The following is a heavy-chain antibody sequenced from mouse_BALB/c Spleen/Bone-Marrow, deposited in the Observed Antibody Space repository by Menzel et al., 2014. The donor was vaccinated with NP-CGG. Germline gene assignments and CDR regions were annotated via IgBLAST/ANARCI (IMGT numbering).Heavy chain of an antibody. CDR2: ILPGSGST. J-gene: IGHJ3*01. Sequence: QVQLQQSGAELMKPGASVKISCKATGYTFSSYWIEWVKQRPGHGLEWIGEILPGSGSTNYNEKFKGKATFTADTSSNTAYMQLSSLTSEDPAVYYCATARATWFAYWGQGTLVTVSA. V-gene: IGHV1-9*01. CDR3: ATARATWFAY. D-gene: IGHD3-2*01. CDR1: GYTFSSYW.